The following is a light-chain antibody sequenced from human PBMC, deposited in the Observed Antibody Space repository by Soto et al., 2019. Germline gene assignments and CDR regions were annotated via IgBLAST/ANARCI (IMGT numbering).Light chain of an antibody. CDR1: SSNIGSNT. Sequence: QSVLAQPPSASGTPGQRVTISCSGSSSNIGSNTVNWYQQLPGTAPKLLIYSNNQRPSGVPDRFSGSKSGTSASLAISWLQCEDEADYYCAAWDDSLGVGYVFGNGNKVTV. CDR2: SNN. V-gene: IGLV1-44*01. J-gene: IGLJ1*01. CDR3: AAWDDSLGVGYV.